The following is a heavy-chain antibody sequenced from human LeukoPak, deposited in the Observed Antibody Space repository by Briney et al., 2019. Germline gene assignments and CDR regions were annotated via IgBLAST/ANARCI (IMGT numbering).Heavy chain of an antibody. CDR2: IKQDGSEK. Sequence: GGSLRLSCAASGFTFSSYWMSWVRQAPGKGLEWVANIKQDGSEKHYVDSVKGRFTISRDNAKNSLYLQMNSLRAEDTAVYYCAREIPYSSSFFDYWGQGTLVTVSS. J-gene: IGHJ4*02. D-gene: IGHD6-13*01. CDR3: AREIPYSSSFFDY. CDR1: GFTFSSYW. V-gene: IGHV3-7*01.